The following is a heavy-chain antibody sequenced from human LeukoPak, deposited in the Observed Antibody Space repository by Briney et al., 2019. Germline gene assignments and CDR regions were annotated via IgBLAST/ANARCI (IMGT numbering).Heavy chain of an antibody. D-gene: IGHD2/OR15-2a*01. V-gene: IGHV3-30-3*01. CDR2: ISYDGSNK. J-gene: IGHJ4*02. CDR3: ARDLSPDY. CDR1: GFTFSSYA. Sequence: PGGSLRLSCAASGFTFSSYAMHWVRQAPGKGLEWVAVISYDGSNKYYADSVKGRFTISRDNSKNTLYLQMNSLGAEDTAVYYCARDLSPDYWGQGTLVTVSS.